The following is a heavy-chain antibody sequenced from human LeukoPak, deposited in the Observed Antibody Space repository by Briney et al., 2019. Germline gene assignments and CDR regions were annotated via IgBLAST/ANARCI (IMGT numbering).Heavy chain of an antibody. J-gene: IGHJ4*02. Sequence: SETLSLTCTVSGGSISSYYWSWIRQPPGKGLEWIGYIYYSGSTNYNPSLKSRVTISVDTSNNQFSLRLTSVTAADTAVYFCARIMMPYYFDFWGPGSLVTVSS. CDR2: IYYSGST. CDR3: ARIMMPYYFDF. D-gene: IGHD3-16*01. CDR1: GGSISSYY. V-gene: IGHV4-59*08.